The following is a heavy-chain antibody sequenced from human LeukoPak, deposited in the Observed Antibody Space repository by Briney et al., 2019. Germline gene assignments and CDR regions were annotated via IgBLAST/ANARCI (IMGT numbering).Heavy chain of an antibody. Sequence: ASVKVSCKASGGTFSSYATSWVRQAPGQGLEWMGTIIPIFGTANYAQKFQGRVTITTDESTSTAYVELSRLRSEDTAVYYCASSSIVMGATSFDYWGQGTLVTVSS. D-gene: IGHD1-26*01. V-gene: IGHV1-69*05. J-gene: IGHJ4*02. CDR3: ASSSIVMGATSFDY. CDR1: GGTFSSYA. CDR2: IIPIFGTA.